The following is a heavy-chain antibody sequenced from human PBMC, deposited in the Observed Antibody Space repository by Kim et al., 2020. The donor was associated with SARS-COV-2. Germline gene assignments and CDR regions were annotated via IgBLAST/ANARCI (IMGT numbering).Heavy chain of an antibody. CDR2: ISAYNGNT. CDR3: AREQNWGLRSQWDTHWFDP. V-gene: IGHV1-18*01. CDR1: GYTFTSYG. Sequence: ASVKVSCKASGYTFTSYGISWVRQAPGQGLEWMGGISAYNGNTNYAQKLQGRVTMTTDTSTSTAYMELRSLRSDDTAVYYCAREQNWGLRSQWDTHWFDPWGQGTLVTVSS. D-gene: IGHD5-12*01. J-gene: IGHJ5*02.